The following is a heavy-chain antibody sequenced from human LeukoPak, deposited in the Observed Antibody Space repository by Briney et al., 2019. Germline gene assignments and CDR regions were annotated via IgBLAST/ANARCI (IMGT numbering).Heavy chain of an antibody. CDR2: IYYSGST. D-gene: IGHD5-18*01. J-gene: IGHJ4*02. V-gene: IGHV4-39*07. Sequence: PSETLSLTCTVSGGSISSSSYYWGWIRQPPGKGLEWIGSIYYSGSTYYNPSLKSRVTISVDTSKNQFSLKLSSVTAADTAVYYCARAQRGYSSQVFDYWGQGTLVTVSS. CDR3: ARAQRGYSSQVFDY. CDR1: GGSISSSSYY.